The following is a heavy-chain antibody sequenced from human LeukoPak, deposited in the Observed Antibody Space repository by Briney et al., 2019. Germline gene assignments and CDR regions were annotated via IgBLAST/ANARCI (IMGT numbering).Heavy chain of an antibody. CDR1: GFTFSSYA. CDR3: AKSATITMILMVLSDEFYFDS. D-gene: IGHD3-22*01. V-gene: IGHV3-23*01. CDR2: LSGSGTST. J-gene: IGHJ4*02. Sequence: PGGSLRLSCAVSGFTFSSYAMCWVRQAPGKGVGWVSTLSGSGTSTYYADSVKGRFTISRDNSKNTLYLQMNSLRAEDTAVYYCAKSATITMILMVLSDEFYFDSWGQGTLVTVSS.